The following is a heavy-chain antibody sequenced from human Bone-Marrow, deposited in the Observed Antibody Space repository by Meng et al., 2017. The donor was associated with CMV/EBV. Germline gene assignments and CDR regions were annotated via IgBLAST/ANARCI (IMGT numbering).Heavy chain of an antibody. J-gene: IGHJ4*02. Sequence: GESLKISCAASGFTVSSNYMSWVRQAPGKGLEWVSVIYSGGSTYYADSVKGRFTISRDNSKNTLYLQMNSLRSDDTAVYYCARNTGGSYYGYWGQGTLVTVPS. CDR2: IYSGGST. CDR3: ARNTGGSYYGY. D-gene: IGHD1-26*01. V-gene: IGHV3-53*05. CDR1: GFTVSSNY.